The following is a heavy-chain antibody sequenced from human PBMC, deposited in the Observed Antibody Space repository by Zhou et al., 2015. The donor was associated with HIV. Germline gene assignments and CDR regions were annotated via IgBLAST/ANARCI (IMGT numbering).Heavy chain of an antibody. CDR2: IIPIFGTA. CDR1: GGTFSSYA. V-gene: IGHV1-69*12. Sequence: QVQLVQSGAEVKKPGSSVKVSCKASGGTFSSYAISWVRQAPGQGLEWMGGIIPIFGTANYAQKFQGRVTITADESTSTAYMELSSLRSEDTAVYYCARGRDIVVVPAATHAFDIWGQGTSGHRLF. D-gene: IGHD2-2*01. CDR3: ARGRDIVVVPAATHAFDI. J-gene: IGHJ3*02.